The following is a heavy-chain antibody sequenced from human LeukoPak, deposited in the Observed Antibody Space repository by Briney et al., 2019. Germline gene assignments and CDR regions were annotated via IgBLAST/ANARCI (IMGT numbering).Heavy chain of an antibody. D-gene: IGHD3-9*01. CDR1: GGSISSYY. J-gene: IGHJ4*02. CDR3: ARGGYFDWLLSPWHYFNY. Sequence: SETLSLICTVSGGSISSYYWSWIRQPPGKGLEWIGYIYYSGSTNYNPSLKSRVTISVDTSKNQFSLKLSSVTAADTAVYYCARGGYFDWLLSPWHYFNYWGQGTLVTVSS. V-gene: IGHV4-59*01. CDR2: IYYSGST.